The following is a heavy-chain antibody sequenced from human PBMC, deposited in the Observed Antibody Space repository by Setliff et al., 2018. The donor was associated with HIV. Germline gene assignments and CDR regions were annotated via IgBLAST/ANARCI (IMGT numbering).Heavy chain of an antibody. CDR1: GDSISGYY. Sequence: PSETLSLTCTVSGDSISGYYWSWIRQSPGKGLEWIGHIYTSGSTNYNPSLKSRATISIDTSKNQFSLKLSSVTAADTAVYYCARDRGGAAAGGYYYMDVWGKGTTVTVSS. V-gene: IGHV4-4*08. J-gene: IGHJ6*03. CDR3: ARDRGGAAAGGYYYMDV. CDR2: IYTSGST. D-gene: IGHD6-13*01.